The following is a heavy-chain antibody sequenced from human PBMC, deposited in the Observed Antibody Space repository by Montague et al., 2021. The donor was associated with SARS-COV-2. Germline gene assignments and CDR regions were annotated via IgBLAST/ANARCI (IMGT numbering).Heavy chain of an antibody. D-gene: IGHD6-19*01. Sequence: ETLSLTCTVSLGSITTYTSYWSWVRQPPLKGLEWVGTIHQSGTTYQXXXLKSRVTISLHTSNNQVSLNLDSVTAADTAVYFCGRGGGIAVAHDWGQGILVTVSS. J-gene: IGHJ4*02. CDR3: GRGGGIAVAHD. CDR2: IHQSGTT. V-gene: IGHV4-39*07. CDR1: LGSITTYTSY.